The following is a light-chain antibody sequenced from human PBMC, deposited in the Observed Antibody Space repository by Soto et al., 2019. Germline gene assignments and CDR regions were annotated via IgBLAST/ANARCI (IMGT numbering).Light chain of an antibody. Sequence: EIVMTQSPDTLSVSPGERATLSCRASQSVGTNLAWYQQKPGQAPRLLIYGAYTRATGIPARFSGSGSGTEFTLASSCRHSDDFAVYYCLQRNTWPPWACGHGPKVEIK. CDR3: LQRNTWPPWA. J-gene: IGKJ1*01. V-gene: IGKV3-15*01. CDR1: QSVGTN. CDR2: GAY.